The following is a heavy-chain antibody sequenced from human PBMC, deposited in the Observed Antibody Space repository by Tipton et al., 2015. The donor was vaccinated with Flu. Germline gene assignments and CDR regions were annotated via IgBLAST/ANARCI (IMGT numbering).Heavy chain of an antibody. CDR2: IYPGDSDT. CDR1: GYSFTTYW. CDR3: VRRDSLGWYYLDY. J-gene: IGHJ4*02. D-gene: IGHD6-19*01. Sequence: QLVQSGAEVKNLGESLKISCKASGYSFTTYWIGWVRQMPGKGLEWMGIIYPGDSDTRYSPSFQGQVTVSADKTISTAYLQWTSLKASDSAMYYCVRRDSLGWYYLDYWGQGTLVTVSS. V-gene: IGHV5-51*03.